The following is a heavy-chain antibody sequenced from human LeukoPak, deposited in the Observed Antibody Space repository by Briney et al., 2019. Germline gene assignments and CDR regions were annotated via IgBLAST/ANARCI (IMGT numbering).Heavy chain of an antibody. CDR1: GYTFTGYY. D-gene: IGHD5-12*01. V-gene: IGHV1-69*05. J-gene: IGHJ4*02. CDR3: ASGRGYSGYDSGYYFDY. CDR2: IIPIFGTA. Sequence: SVKVSCKASGYTFTGYYMHWVRQAPGQGLEWMGRIIPIFGTANYAQKFQGRVTITTDESTSTAYMELSSLRSEDTAVYYCASGRGYSGYDSGYYFDYWGQGTLVTVSS.